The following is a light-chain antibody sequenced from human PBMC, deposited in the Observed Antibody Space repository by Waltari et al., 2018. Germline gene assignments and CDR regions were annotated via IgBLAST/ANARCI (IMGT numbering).Light chain of an antibody. V-gene: IGKV1-33*01. CDR2: DAS. CDR3: QQYDSLPLT. CDR1: EDITTL. Sequence: IQMTQSPSSLSASEGDRVIITCQASEDITTLLSWYQQKPGTAPKVLIYDASSSETGVPSRFSGSGSGTHFTLIINSLQPEDVATYYCQQYDSLPLTFGGGTRVEIK. J-gene: IGKJ4*01.